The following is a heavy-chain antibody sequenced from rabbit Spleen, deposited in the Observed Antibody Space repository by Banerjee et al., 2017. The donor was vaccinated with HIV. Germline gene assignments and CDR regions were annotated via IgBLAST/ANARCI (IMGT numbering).Heavy chain of an antibody. CDR1: GFSFSSSCH. D-gene: IGHD2-1*01. V-gene: IGHV1S40*01. J-gene: IGHJ4*01. CDR2: IYAGSGGSP. Sequence: QSLEESGGDLVKPGASLTLTCTASGFSFSSSCHICWVRQAPGKGLDWIACIYAGSGGSPWYASWAKGRFTIFKTSSTTVSLQMTSLTAADTATYFCATYGDYTTTDTFDLWGPGTLVTVS. CDR3: ATYGDYTTTDTFDL.